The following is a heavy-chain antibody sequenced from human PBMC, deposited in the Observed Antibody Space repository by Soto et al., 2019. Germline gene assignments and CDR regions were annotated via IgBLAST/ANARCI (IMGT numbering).Heavy chain of an antibody. D-gene: IGHD5-12*01. CDR3: AKRLDPYYSYGMDV. CDR2: IAYDGSNK. J-gene: IGHJ6*02. Sequence: QVQLVESGGGVVQPGRSLRLSCAASGFSLSSHGLHWVRQAPGKGLEWVAVIAYDGSNKYYADSVKGRFTISKDNSKNTLYLQMNSLRAEDTAVYYCAKRLDPYYSYGMDVWGQGTTVTVSS. CDR1: GFSLSSHG. V-gene: IGHV3-30*18.